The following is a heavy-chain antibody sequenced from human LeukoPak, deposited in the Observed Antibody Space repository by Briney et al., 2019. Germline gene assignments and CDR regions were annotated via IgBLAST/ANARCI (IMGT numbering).Heavy chain of an antibody. J-gene: IGHJ6*02. V-gene: IGHV3-23*01. CDR2: ISSSGGST. CDR1: GFTFSSYA. Sequence: GGSLRLSCAASGFTFSSYAMSWVRQAPGKGLEWVSAISSSGGSTYYADSVKGRFTISRDNSKNTLYLQMNSLRAEDTAVYYCAKDSRLLRGVFLFYYYGLDVWGQGTTVTVSS. CDR3: AKDSRLLRGVFLFYYYGLDV. D-gene: IGHD3-10*01.